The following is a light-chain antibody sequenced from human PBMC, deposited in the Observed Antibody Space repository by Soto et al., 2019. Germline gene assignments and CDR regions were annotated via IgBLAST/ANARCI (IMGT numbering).Light chain of an antibody. V-gene: IGKV3-20*01. CDR2: GAS. CDR1: QSVSSSY. J-gene: IGKJ4*01. CDR3: QQYGSSLALT. Sequence: EIVLTQSPGTLSLSPGERATLSCRASQSVSSSYLAWYQQKPGQAPRLLIYGASSRATGIPDRFSGSGSGTDFTLIISRLEPEDFAVYYCQQYGSSLALTFGGGTKVEIK.